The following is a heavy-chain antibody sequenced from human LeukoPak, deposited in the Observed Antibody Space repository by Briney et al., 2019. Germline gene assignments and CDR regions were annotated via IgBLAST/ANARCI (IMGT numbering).Heavy chain of an antibody. D-gene: IGHD5-24*01. CDR1: GFTFSSYS. CDR3: ARDYKYAFDN. Sequence: AGGSLRLSCAASGFTFSSYSMNWVRQAPGKGLEWVSSISSSSYIYYADSVKGRFTISGDKAKKSLYLQMNSLRVEDTAVYYCARDYKYAFDNWGQGTLVTVSS. CDR2: ISSSSYI. V-gene: IGHV3-21*01. J-gene: IGHJ4*02.